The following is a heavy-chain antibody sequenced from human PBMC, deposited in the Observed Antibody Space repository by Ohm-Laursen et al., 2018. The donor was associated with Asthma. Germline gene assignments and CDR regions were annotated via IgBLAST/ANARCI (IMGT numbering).Heavy chain of an antibody. D-gene: IGHD3-22*01. V-gene: IGHV1-18*01. CDR2: ISVYTGNT. CDR1: GYTFSSYG. Sequence: SVKVSCKASGYTFSSYGISWVRQAPGQGLEWMAWISVYTGNTKYAQKVQGRVTVTTDTTTSTAHMELRSLRSDDTAVYYCARDPNYYDSSGYYLESAFDIWGQGTLVTVSS. CDR3: ARDPNYYDSSGYYLESAFDI. J-gene: IGHJ3*02.